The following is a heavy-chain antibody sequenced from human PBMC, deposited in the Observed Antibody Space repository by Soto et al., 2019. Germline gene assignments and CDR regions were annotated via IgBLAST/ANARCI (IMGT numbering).Heavy chain of an antibody. V-gene: IGHV4-34*01. J-gene: IGHJ6*02. CDR2: IHPSGST. CDR3: ARGRDEYKLGNV. CDR1: GGSLSDYY. Sequence: QVQLQQWGAELLKPSETLCLTCAVSGGSLSDYYWPWIRQSPGKGLEWIGEIHPSGSTYYNPSLRSRVTISVDTSQNQFSLKLTSLTAADTAIYYCARGRDEYKLGNVWGHGTTVTVSS. D-gene: IGHD1-1*01.